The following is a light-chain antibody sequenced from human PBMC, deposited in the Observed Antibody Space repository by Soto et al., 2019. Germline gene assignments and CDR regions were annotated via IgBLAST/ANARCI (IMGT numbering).Light chain of an antibody. J-gene: IGLJ1*01. Sequence: QSVLTQPASVSGSPGQSVTISCTGTGSDVGGYNYVSWYRQLPGEAPKLMIYEVSDRPSGISSRFSGSKSGNTASLTISGLQTEDEADYYCSSYTSSSTLFGTGTKVTVL. CDR1: GSDVGGYNY. CDR2: EVS. CDR3: SSYTSSSTL. V-gene: IGLV2-14*01.